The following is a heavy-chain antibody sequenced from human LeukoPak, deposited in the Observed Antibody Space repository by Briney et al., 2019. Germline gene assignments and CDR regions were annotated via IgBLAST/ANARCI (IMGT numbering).Heavy chain of an antibody. CDR3: ARGNGGARTPMDV. J-gene: IGHJ6*02. Sequence: SETLSLTCTVSGASFSSSEYYWAWIRQPPGRGLEWIGSIFSSGSTYYNPSLQSRVTISVDKSKNQFSLKLSSVTAADTAVYYCARGNGGARTPMDVWGQGTTVTVSS. CDR2: IFSSGST. V-gene: IGHV4-39*07. CDR1: GASFSSSEYY. D-gene: IGHD3-16*01.